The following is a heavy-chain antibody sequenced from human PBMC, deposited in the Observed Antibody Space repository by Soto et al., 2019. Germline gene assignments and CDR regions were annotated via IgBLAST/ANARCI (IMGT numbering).Heavy chain of an antibody. CDR2: ISSTGAYT. J-gene: IGHJ4*02. CDR3: ARDPSRRSPPDY. V-gene: IGHV3-11*05. CDR1: GFPFSDYY. Sequence: QVQVVESGGGLVRPGGALRLSCVASGFPFSDYYMTWFRQAPGKGPEWVAYISSTGAYTNYADSVKGRFNIARDNTMNSVYLQMSSLRDEDTGIYYCARDPSRRSPPDYWGQGTLVTVSS.